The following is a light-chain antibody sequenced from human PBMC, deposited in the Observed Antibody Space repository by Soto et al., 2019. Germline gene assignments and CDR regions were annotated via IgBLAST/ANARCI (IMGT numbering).Light chain of an antibody. CDR3: CSYAGSNTWV. Sequence: QSALTQPRSVSGSPGQSVAISCTGTSSNFVGDKYVAWYQKHPGKAPRLVIFDVNKRPSGVPDRFSGSKSGNTASLTISGLQAEDEADYYCCSYAGSNTWVFGTGTKVTVL. CDR2: DVN. J-gene: IGLJ1*01. CDR1: SSNFVGDKY. V-gene: IGLV2-11*01.